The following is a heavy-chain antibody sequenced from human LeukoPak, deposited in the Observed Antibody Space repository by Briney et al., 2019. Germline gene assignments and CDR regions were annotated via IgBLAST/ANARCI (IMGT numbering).Heavy chain of an antibody. CDR3: ARDPLLLWLGEPYDY. CDR1: GYTFTNYG. CDR2: ISTYNGNT. J-gene: IGHJ4*02. V-gene: IGHV1-18*01. Sequence: ASVKVSCKASGYTFTNYGISWVRQAPGQGLEWMGWISTYNGNTNYAQKLQGRVTMTTDTSTSTAYMELRSLRSDDTAVYYCARDPLLLWLGEPYDYWGQGTLVTVSS. D-gene: IGHD3-10*01.